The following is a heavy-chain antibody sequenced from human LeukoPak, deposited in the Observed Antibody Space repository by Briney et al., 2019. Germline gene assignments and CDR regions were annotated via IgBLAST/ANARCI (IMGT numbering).Heavy chain of an antibody. D-gene: IGHD3-10*01. CDR2: ISSSSSTI. CDR1: GFTFSSYS. Sequence: GGSLRLSCAASGFTFSSYSMNWVRQAPGKGLEWVSYISSSSSTIYYADSVKGRFTISRDNAKNSLYLQMYSLRAEDTAVYYCAREGTLWFGELPDYWGQGTLVTVSS. CDR3: AREGTLWFGELPDY. J-gene: IGHJ4*02. V-gene: IGHV3-48*04.